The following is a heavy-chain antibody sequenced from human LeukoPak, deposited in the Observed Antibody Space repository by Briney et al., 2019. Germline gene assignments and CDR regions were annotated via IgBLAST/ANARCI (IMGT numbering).Heavy chain of an antibody. J-gene: IGHJ4*02. CDR2: IYTSGST. V-gene: IGHV4-4*07. CDR1: GGSISSYY. Sequence: SETLSLTCTVSGGSISSYYWSWIRQPAGKGLEWIGRIYTSGSTNYNPSLKSRVTMSVDTSKNQFSLKLSSVTAADTAVYYCARSPRPRRDGYSMIDYWGQGTLVTVSS. CDR3: ARSPRPRRDGYSMIDY. D-gene: IGHD5-24*01.